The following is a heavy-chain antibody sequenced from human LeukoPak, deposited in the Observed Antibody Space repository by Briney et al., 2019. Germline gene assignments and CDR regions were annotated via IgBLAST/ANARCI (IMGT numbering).Heavy chain of an antibody. CDR1: GFTFSTFA. D-gene: IGHD5-12*01. CDR2: ISISGSTI. Sequence: GGSLRLSCAASGFTFSTFAMIWVRQPPGKGLEWVSYISISGSTIYYADSVKGRFTISRDNAKNSLYLQMNSLRAEDTAVYYCARDRSGYSGYDFFDYWGQGALVTVSS. J-gene: IGHJ4*02. CDR3: ARDRSGYSGYDFFDY. V-gene: IGHV3-48*03.